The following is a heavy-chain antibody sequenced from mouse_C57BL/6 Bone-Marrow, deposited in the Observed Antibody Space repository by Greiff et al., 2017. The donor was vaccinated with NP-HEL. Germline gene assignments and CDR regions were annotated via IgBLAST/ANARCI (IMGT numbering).Heavy chain of an antibody. J-gene: IGHJ2*01. Sequence: EVQLQQSGAELVRPGASVKLSCTASGFNIKDDYMHWVKQRPEQGLEWIGWIDPENGDTEYASKFQGKATITADTSSNTAYLQLSSLTSEDTAVYYCTTDYGSRDWGQGTTLTVSS. CDR3: TTDYGSRD. D-gene: IGHD1-1*01. CDR1: GFNIKDDY. V-gene: IGHV14-4*01. CDR2: IDPENGDT.